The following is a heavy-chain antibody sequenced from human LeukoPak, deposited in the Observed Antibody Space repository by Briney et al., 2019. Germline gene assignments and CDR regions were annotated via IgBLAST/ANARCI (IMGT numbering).Heavy chain of an antibody. CDR3: ARSGVGGYSYGSDY. CDR2: MNPNSGNT. J-gene: IGHJ4*02. CDR1: GYTFTSYD. D-gene: IGHD5-18*01. V-gene: IGHV1-8*01. Sequence: ASVEVSCKASGYTFTSYDINWVRQATGQGLEWMGWMNPNSGNTGYAQKLQGRVTMTTDTSTSTAYMELRSLRSDDTAVYYCARSGVGGYSYGSDYWGQGTLVTVSS.